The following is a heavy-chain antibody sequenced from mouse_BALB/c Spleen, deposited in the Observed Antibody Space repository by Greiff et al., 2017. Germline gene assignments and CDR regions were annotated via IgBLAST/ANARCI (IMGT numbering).Heavy chain of an antibody. CDR1: GFTFTDYY. CDR2: IRNKANGYTT. Sequence: EVKVVESGGGLVQPGGSLRLSCATSGFTFTDYYMSWVRQPPGKALEWLGFIRNKANGYTTEYSASVKGRFTISRDNSQSILYLQMNTLRAEDSATYYCARDITTVAMDYWGQGTSVTVSS. CDR3: ARDITTVAMDY. J-gene: IGHJ4*01. D-gene: IGHD1-1*01. V-gene: IGHV7-3*02.